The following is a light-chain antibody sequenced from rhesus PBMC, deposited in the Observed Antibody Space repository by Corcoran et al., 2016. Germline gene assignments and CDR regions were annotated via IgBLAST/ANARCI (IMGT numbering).Light chain of an antibody. CDR2: DTS. Sequence: QAVVTQEPSLTVSPRGTVPLTCASRTGAVTSGHYPHWFQPKPGQAPKPLIYDTSNKLSWTPARFSGSLQGGKAALTLSGAHPEDEVEYYCWRDDSGPYIFGAGTRITVL. V-gene: IGLV7-80*01. J-gene: IGLJ1*01. CDR1: TGAVTSGHY. CDR3: WRDDSGPYI.